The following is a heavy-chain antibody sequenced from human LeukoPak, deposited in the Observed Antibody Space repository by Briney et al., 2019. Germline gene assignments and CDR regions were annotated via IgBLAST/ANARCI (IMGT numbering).Heavy chain of an antibody. CDR1: GFTVSSNY. D-gene: IGHD6-19*01. CDR2: ISSSSSYI. Sequence: GGSLRLSCAASGFTVSSNYMSWVRQAPGKGLEWVSSISSSSSYIYYADSVKGRFTISRDNAKNSLYLQMNSLRAEDTAVYYCARELHGSGWYRVNWFDPWGQGTLVTVSS. J-gene: IGHJ5*02. CDR3: ARELHGSGWYRVNWFDP. V-gene: IGHV3-21*01.